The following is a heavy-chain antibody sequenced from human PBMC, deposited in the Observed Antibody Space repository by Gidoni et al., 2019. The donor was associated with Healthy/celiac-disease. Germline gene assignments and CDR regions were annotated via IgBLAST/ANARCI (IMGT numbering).Heavy chain of an antibody. V-gene: IGHV3-13*05. CDR2: IGTAGDP. Sequence: EVQLVESGGGLVQPGGSLRLSCAASGFTFSSYDMHWVRQATGKGLEWVSAIGTAGDPYYPGSVKGRFTISRENAKNSLYLQMNSLRAGDTAVYYCARGFMAAAGTEVAFDIWGQGTMVTVSS. CDR1: GFTFSSYD. D-gene: IGHD6-13*01. CDR3: ARGFMAAAGTEVAFDI. J-gene: IGHJ3*02.